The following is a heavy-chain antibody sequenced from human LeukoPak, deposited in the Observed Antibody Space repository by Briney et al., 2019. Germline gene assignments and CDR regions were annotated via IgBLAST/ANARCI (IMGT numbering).Heavy chain of an antibody. J-gene: IGHJ4*02. Sequence: PGRPLRLSCAASGFTFSSYGMHWVRQAPGKGLEWVAVISYDGSNKYYADSVKGRFTISRDNSKNTLYLQMNSLRAEDTAVYYCAKGYDSSGYYFDYWGQGTLVTVSS. CDR1: GFTFSSYG. CDR2: ISYDGSNK. V-gene: IGHV3-30*18. CDR3: AKGYDSSGYYFDY. D-gene: IGHD3-22*01.